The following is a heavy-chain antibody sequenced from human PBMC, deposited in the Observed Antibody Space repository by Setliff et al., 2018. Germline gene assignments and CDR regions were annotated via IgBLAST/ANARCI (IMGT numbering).Heavy chain of an antibody. CDR3: ARPRYSSTWYEVGAFDI. J-gene: IGHJ3*02. CDR2: IYAGDSAT. Sequence: GESLKISCKASGYSFTSYSIGWVRQMPGKGLEWMRIIYAGDSATRYSPSFQGQVTISADKSISTAYLQWSSLKASDTAMYYCARPRYSSTWYEVGAFDIWGQGTMVTVSS. D-gene: IGHD6-13*01. V-gene: IGHV5-51*01. CDR1: GYSFTSYS.